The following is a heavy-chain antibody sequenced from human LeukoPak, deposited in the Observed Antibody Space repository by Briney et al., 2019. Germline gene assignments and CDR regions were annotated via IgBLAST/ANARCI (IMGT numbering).Heavy chain of an antibody. J-gene: IGHJ6*03. CDR3: ATAGTGTTSVASNYYYYMDV. CDR2: FDPEDGET. V-gene: IGHV1-24*01. Sequence: ASVKVSCKASGYTFTSYYMHWVRQAPGKGLEWMGGFDPEDGETIYAQKFQGRVTMTEDTSTDTAYMELSSLRSEDTAVYYCATAGTGTTSVASNYYYYMDVWGKGTTVTVSS. D-gene: IGHD1-7*01. CDR1: GYTFTSYY.